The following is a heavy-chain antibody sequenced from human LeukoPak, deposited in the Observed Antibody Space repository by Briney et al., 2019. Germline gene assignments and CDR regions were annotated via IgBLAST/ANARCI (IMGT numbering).Heavy chain of an antibody. CDR1: GSFSSYV. J-gene: IGHJ4*02. D-gene: IGHD2-2*01. CDR2: LSASGGST. Sequence: AGGSLRLSCAASGSFSSYVMTWVRQAPGRGLEWVSTLSASGGSTYYADSVKGRFTISRDNSKNTLYLQMGSLRAEDTAVYFCAKDLILVLPAAYDYWGQGTLVTVSS. V-gene: IGHV3-23*01. CDR3: AKDLILVLPAAYDY.